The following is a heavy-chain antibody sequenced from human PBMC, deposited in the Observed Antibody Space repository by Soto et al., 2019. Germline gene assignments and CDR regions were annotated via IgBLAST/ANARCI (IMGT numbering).Heavy chain of an antibody. CDR1: GYTFTSYA. CDR3: ARLYGDYDGRDY. V-gene: IGHV1-3*01. D-gene: IGHD4-17*01. CDR2: INAGNGNT. Sequence: QVRLVQFGAEVKKPGASVKVSCKASGYTFTSYAMHWVRQAPGQRLEWMGWINAGNGNTKYSQKFQGRVTITRDTSASTAYMELSSLRSEDTAVYYCARLYGDYDGRDYWGQGTLVTVSS. J-gene: IGHJ4*02.